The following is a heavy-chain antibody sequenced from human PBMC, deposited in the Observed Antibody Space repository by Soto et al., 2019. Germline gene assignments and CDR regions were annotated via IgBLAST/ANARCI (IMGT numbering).Heavy chain of an antibody. D-gene: IGHD6-13*01. CDR3: ARDEGIAAAGDIYFDY. Sequence: QVQLVQSGAEVKKPGSSVKVSCKASGGTFSSYTISWVRQAPGQGLEWMGRIIPILGIANYAQKFQGRVTITADKSTSTAYMELSSLRSEDTAVYYCARDEGIAAAGDIYFDYWGQGTLVTVSS. V-gene: IGHV1-69*08. J-gene: IGHJ4*02. CDR2: IIPILGIA. CDR1: GGTFSSYT.